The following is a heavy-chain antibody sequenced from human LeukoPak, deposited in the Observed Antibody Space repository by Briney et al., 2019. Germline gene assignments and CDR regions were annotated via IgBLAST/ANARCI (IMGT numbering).Heavy chain of an antibody. D-gene: IGHD3-22*01. V-gene: IGHV4-30-2*01. J-gene: IGHJ1*01. Sequence: SQTLSLTCAVSGGSISSGGYSWSWIRQPPGKGLEWIGYIYHSGSTYYNPPLKSRVTISVDRSKNQFSLKLSSVTAADTAVYYCASCTYYYDSSGYYGGYFQHWGQGTLVPVSS. CDR1: GGSISSGGYS. CDR2: IYHSGST. CDR3: ASCTYYYDSSGYYGGYFQH.